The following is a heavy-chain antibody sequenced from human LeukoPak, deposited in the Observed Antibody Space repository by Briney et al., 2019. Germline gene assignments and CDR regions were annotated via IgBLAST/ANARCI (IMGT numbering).Heavy chain of an antibody. CDR2: INPNSGGT. CDR1: GYTFTGYY. D-gene: IGHD4-11*01. CDR3: ARGVDYRLVRA. J-gene: IGHJ5*02. Sequence: EASVKVSCKASGYTFTGYYMHWVRHAPGQGIEWMGWINPNSGGTKYAQKFQGRVTMTRDTSISTTYMELSSLRSDDTAVYYCARGVDYRLVRAWGQGTLVTVSS. V-gene: IGHV1-2*02.